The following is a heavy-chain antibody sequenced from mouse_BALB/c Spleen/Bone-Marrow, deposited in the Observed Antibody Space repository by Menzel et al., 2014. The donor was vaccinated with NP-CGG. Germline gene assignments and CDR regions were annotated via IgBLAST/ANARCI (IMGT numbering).Heavy chain of an antibody. D-gene: IGHD2-4*01. CDR2: IWGDGST. V-gene: IGHV2-6-7*01. CDR3: ARPTMTTDYAMDY. Sequence: VQLQQSGPGLVAPSQSLSITCTVSGFSLTGYGVNWVRQPPGKGLEWLGMIWGDGSTDYNSALKSRLSISKDNSKSQVFLKMNSLQTDDTANYYCARPTMTTDYAMDYWGQGTSVTVSS. CDR1: GFSLTGYG. J-gene: IGHJ4*01.